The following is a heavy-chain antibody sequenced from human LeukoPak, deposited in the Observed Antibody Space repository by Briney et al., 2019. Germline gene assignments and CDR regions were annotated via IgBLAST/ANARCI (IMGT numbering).Heavy chain of an antibody. CDR1: GGSTINYF. CDR2: IYSSGAT. Sequence: PSETLSLTCTVSGGSTINYFRSWIRQPAGKGLEWIGHIYSSGATHYNPSLNNRVTISLDASTSQFSLHLNSVTAADTAVYFCARAEGSGSGAYTLDYWGQGILVTVSS. V-gene: IGHV4-4*07. D-gene: IGHD3-10*01. CDR3: ARAEGSGSGAYTLDY. J-gene: IGHJ4*02.